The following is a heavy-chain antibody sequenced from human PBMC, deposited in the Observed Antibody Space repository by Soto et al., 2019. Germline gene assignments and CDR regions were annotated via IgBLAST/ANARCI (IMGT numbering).Heavy chain of an antibody. D-gene: IGHD3-9*01. CDR1: GGSISSYY. V-gene: IGHV4-59*01. CDR3: ARVGYDILTGLDRFDP. J-gene: IGHJ5*02. CDR2: IYYSGST. Sequence: SETLSLTCTVSGGSISSYYWSWIRQPPGKGLEWIGYIYYSGSTNYNPSLKSRVTISVDTSKNQFSLKLSSVTAADTAVYYCARVGYDILTGLDRFDPWGQGTLVTVSS.